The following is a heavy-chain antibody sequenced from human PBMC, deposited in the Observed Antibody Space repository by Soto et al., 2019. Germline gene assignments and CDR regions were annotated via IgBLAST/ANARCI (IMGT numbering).Heavy chain of an antibody. J-gene: IGHJ6*02. V-gene: IGHV1-8*01. CDR1: GYTFTSYD. Sequence: ASVKVSCKASGYTFTSYDINWVRQATGQGLEWMGWMNPNSGNTGYAQKFQGRVTMTRNTSISTAYMELSSLRSEDTAVYYCARGAGYSSSSAYYGMDVWGQGTTVTVSS. D-gene: IGHD6-6*01. CDR3: ARGAGYSSSSAYYGMDV. CDR2: MNPNSGNT.